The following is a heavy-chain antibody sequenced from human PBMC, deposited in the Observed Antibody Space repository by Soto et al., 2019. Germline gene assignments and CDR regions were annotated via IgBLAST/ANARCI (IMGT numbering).Heavy chain of an antibody. J-gene: IGHJ4*02. D-gene: IGHD3-10*01. CDR1: GFTFSYSG. CDR2: ISYAGSNR. V-gene: IGHV3-30*03. Sequence: QVQLVESGGGVVQPGRSLRLSCAASGFTFSYSGMHWVRQAPGKGLEWVAVISYAGSNRYYADSVKGRFTISRDNSENTLYLQMNSLRAEDTAVYYCARERRFGESLDYWGRGILVTVSS. CDR3: ARERRFGESLDY.